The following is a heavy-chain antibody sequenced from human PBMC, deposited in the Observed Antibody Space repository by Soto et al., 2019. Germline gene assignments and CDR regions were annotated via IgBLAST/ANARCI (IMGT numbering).Heavy chain of an antibody. J-gene: IGHJ5*02. CDR1: GGSISSGGYY. CDR2: IYYSGST. CDR3: ARALTTVTLFDP. Sequence: QVQLQESGPGLVKPSQTLSLTCTVSGGSISSGGYYWSWIRQHPGKGLEWIGYIYYSGSTHYNPSLXSXXTRSVDTSKNQFSLKLSSVTAADTAVYYCARALTTVTLFDPWGQGTLVTVSS. D-gene: IGHD4-17*01. V-gene: IGHV4-31*03.